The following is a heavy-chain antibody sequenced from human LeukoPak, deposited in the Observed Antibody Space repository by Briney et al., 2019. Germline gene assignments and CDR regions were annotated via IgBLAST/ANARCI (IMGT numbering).Heavy chain of an antibody. V-gene: IGHV3-33*08. CDR1: GFTFSSYA. D-gene: IGHD3-16*01. J-gene: IGHJ6*02. Sequence: GGSLRLSCAASGFTFSSYAMHWVRQAPGKGLEWVAVIWSHGNTKKYADSVTGRFTISRDNSKNTLYLEMNTLRAEDTAVYYCARGGGLDVWGQGATVTVSS. CDR3: ARGGGLDV. CDR2: IWSHGNTK.